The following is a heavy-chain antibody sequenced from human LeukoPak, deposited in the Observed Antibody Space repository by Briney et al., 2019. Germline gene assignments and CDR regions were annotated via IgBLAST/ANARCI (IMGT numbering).Heavy chain of an antibody. CDR1: GFTFSSYA. CDR3: AREVVVPAAARHYYYYYYMDV. Sequence: GGSLRLSCAASGFTFSSYAMSWVRQAPGKGLGWVSAISGSGGSTYYADSVKGRFTISRDNAKNSLYLQMSSLRAEDTAVYYCAREVVVPAAARHYYYYYYMDVWGKGTTVTVSS. J-gene: IGHJ6*03. D-gene: IGHD2-2*01. V-gene: IGHV3-23*01. CDR2: ISGSGGST.